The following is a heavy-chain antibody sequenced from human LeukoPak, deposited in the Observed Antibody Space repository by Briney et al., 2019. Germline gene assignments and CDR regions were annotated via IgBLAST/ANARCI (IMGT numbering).Heavy chain of an antibody. CDR1: GFTFSSYT. J-gene: IGHJ4*02. CDR3: ARGQGLQLKSGSDY. Sequence: KPGGSLRLSCAASGFTFSSYTMNWVRQAPGKGLEWVSSISSSSNYIYYADSVKGRFTISRDNAKNSLSLQMKSPRAEDTAVYYCARGQGLQLKSGSDYWGQGTLVTVSS. CDR2: ISSSSNYI. V-gene: IGHV3-21*01. D-gene: IGHD5-24*01.